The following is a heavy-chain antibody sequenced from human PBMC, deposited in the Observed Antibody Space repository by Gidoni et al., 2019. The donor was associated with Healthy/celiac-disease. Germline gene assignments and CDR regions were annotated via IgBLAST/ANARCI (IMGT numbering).Heavy chain of an antibody. V-gene: IGHV1-69*01. J-gene: IGHJ2*01. CDR1: GDPFISYA. CDR3: AREEIPSSSRKPLGFDL. CDR2: IIPIFGTA. D-gene: IGHD6-13*01. Sequence: QVQLVQSGAEVKKPGSSVMVSCKSSGDPFISYAISWVRQSPGQGLEWMGGIIPIFGTANYAQKVQGRVTMTADESKSTAYMGLSSLRAEDMAVYYSAREEIPSSSRKPLGFDLWGRGTLVTVSS.